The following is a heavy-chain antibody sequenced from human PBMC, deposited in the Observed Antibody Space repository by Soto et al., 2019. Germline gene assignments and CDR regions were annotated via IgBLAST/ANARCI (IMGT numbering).Heavy chain of an antibody. CDR2: ISSSSSTI. CDR3: AGSKGAFDI. V-gene: IGHV3-48*01. J-gene: IGHJ3*02. CDR1: GFTFSSYS. Sequence: EVQLVESGGGLVQPGGSLRLSCAASGFTFSSYSMNWVRQAPGKGLEWVSYISSSSSTIYYADSVKGRFTISRDNAKNSVYLQMNSLRAEDTAVYYCAGSKGAFDIWGQGTMVTVSS.